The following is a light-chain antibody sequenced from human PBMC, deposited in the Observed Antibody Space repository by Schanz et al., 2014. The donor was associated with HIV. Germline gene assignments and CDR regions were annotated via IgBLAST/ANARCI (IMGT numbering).Light chain of an antibody. CDR3: CSYAGSYTWV. V-gene: IGLV2-8*01. J-gene: IGLJ3*02. CDR2: EVN. Sequence: QSVLTQPPSASGSPGQSVTISCTGTSSDVGGYKYVSWYQQHPGKAPKLMIYEVNQRPSGVPDRFSGSKSGNTASLTISGLQAEDEADYYCCSYAGSYTWVFGGGTKLTVL. CDR1: SSDVGGYKY.